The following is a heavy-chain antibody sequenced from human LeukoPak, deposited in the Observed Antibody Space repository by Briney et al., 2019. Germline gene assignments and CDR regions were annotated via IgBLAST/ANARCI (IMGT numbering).Heavy chain of an antibody. Sequence: SETLSLTCAVYGGSFSGYYWSWIRRPPGKGLEWIGEINHSGSTNYNPSLKSRVTISVDTSKNQFSLKLSSVTAADTAVYYCARSWRWIAARSYDYWGQGTLVTVSS. D-gene: IGHD6-6*01. CDR1: GGSFSGYY. CDR3: ARSWRWIAARSYDY. V-gene: IGHV4-34*01. J-gene: IGHJ4*02. CDR2: INHSGST.